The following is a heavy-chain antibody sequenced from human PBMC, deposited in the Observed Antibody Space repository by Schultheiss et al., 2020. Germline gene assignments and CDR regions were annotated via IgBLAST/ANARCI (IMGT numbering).Heavy chain of an antibody. CDR2: IYTSGST. D-gene: IGHD3-10*01. CDR1: GGSISSYY. CDR3: ARDSSYLTPRAYYYGSGNDYYYGMDV. Sequence: SATLSLTCTVSGGSISSYYWSWIRQPAGKGLEWIGRIYTSGSTNYNPSLKSRVTMSVDTSKNQFSLKLSSVTAADTAVYYCARDSSYLTPRAYYYGSGNDYYYGMDVWGQGTTVTVSS. J-gene: IGHJ6*02. V-gene: IGHV4-4*07.